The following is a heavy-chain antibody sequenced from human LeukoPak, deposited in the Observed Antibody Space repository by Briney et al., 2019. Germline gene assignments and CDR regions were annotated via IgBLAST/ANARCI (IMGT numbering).Heavy chain of an antibody. CDR3: ARETYCGGDCYSGFDY. CDR2: IYYSGST. Sequence: PSETLSLTCTVSGGSISSYFWSWIRQPPGKGLEWIGYIYYSGSTNYNPSLKSRLTISVDTSKNQFSLKLSSVTAADTAVYYCARETYCGGDCYSGFDYWGQGTLVTVSS. J-gene: IGHJ4*02. CDR1: GGSISSYF. D-gene: IGHD2-21*02. V-gene: IGHV4-59*01.